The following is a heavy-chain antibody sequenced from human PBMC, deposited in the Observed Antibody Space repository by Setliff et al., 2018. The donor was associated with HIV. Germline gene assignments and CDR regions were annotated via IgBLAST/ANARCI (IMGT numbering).Heavy chain of an antibody. CDR3: GRLSETAMASFDS. V-gene: IGHV4-59*08. CDR2: IYKSGTT. CDR1: GGSVNSYH. Sequence: SETLSLTCSVSGGSVNSYHWSWIRQPPGKGLEWIGYIYKSGTTNYRPPLKSRVTISAGPSKNQFSLKLTSVTAADTAVYYCGRLSETAMASFDSWGQGILVTVSS. J-gene: IGHJ4*02. D-gene: IGHD2-21*02.